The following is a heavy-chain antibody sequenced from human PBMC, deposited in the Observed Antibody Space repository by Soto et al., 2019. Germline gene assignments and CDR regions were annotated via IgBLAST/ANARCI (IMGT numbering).Heavy chain of an antibody. D-gene: IGHD6-19*01. V-gene: IGHV4-38-2*02. CDR2: IYHSGST. CDR1: GYSISSGYY. J-gene: IGHJ4*02. CDR3: ARDLRGSSGYDY. Sequence: NPSETLSPTCAVSGYSISSGYYWGWIRQPPGKGLEWIGSIYHSGSTYYNPSLKSRVTISVDTSKNQFSLKLSSVTAADTAVYYCARDLRGSSGYDYWGQGTLVTVPQ.